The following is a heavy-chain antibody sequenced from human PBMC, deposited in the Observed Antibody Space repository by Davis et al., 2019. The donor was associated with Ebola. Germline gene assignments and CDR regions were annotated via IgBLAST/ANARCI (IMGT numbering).Heavy chain of an antibody. CDR1: GFTFSNYA. CDR3: AKRWELHYFDY. J-gene: IGHJ4*02. V-gene: IGHV3-23*01. Sequence: PGGSLRLSCAASGFTFSNYAMTWVRQAPGKGLEWVSGISGSGGRTDYADSVKGRFTISRDNSKNTLYLHMNSLRVEDTAVYYCAKRWELHYFDYWGQGALVAVSS. D-gene: IGHD1-7*01. CDR2: ISGSGGRT.